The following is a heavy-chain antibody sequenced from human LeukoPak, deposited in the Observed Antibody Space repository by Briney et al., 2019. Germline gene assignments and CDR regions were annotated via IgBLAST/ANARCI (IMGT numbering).Heavy chain of an antibody. Sequence: GGSLRLSCAASGFTFSSYSMNWVCQAPGKGLEWVSSISSSSSYIYYADSVKGRFTISRDNAKNSLYLQMNSLRAEDTAVYYCARDTKPTLGYCSSTSCYIDYWGQGTLVTVSS. D-gene: IGHD2-2*02. J-gene: IGHJ4*02. CDR2: ISSSSSYI. CDR1: GFTFSSYS. V-gene: IGHV3-21*01. CDR3: ARDTKPTLGYCSSTSCYIDY.